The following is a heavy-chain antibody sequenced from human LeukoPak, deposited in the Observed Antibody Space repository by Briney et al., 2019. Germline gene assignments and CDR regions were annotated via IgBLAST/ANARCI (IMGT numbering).Heavy chain of an antibody. CDR2: IQYDGSHK. Sequence: HPGGSLRLSCAASGFTFSISDMHWVRQAPGKGLEWVSFIQYDGSHKNYIDSVKGRFTISRDNSRNTLYLQMFSLRAEDTAVYFCAKDLILWGQGTVVTVSS. CDR1: GFTFSISD. CDR3: AKDLIL. D-gene: IGHD2-8*01. V-gene: IGHV3-30*02. J-gene: IGHJ3*01.